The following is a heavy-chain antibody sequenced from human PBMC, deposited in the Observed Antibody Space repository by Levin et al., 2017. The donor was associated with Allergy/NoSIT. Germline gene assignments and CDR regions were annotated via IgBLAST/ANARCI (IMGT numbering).Heavy chain of an antibody. D-gene: IGHD5-18*01. CDR2: ISWDGSRI. CDR3: ARDFTDKYTADH. Sequence: GGSLRLSCAASGFNFYSHQMHWVRQAPGKGLEWLAFISWDGSRISYADSVKGRFTISRDNPENTLYLQLNTLRSDDTALYYCARDFTDKYTADHGGQGSRVTIVS. CDR1: GFNFYSHQ. V-gene: IGHV3-30*04. J-gene: IGHJ4*02.